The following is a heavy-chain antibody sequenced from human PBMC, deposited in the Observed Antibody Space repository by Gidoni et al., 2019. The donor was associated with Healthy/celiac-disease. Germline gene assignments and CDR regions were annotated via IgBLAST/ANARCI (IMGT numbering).Heavy chain of an antibody. V-gene: IGHV1-58*01. J-gene: IGHJ6*02. Sequence: QMQLVQSGPEVKKPGTSVKVSCQASGFTFTIYAVPWVRQVRGQRREWIGWIVGGSGNTNYAQKFQERVTISRDMSTSTAYMELSSLRSEDTAVYYCAADPHCSSTSCYYYYGMDVWGQGTTVTVSS. CDR1: GFTFTIYA. CDR3: AADPHCSSTSCYYYYGMDV. D-gene: IGHD2-2*01. CDR2: IVGGSGNT.